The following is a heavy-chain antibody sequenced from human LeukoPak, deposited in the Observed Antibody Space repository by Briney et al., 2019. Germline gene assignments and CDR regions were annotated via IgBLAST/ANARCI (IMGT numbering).Heavy chain of an antibody. CDR3: ARGATTVTTWWFDP. CDR1: GFTLSSYW. CDR2: ISSSSSYI. V-gene: IGHV3-21*01. J-gene: IGHJ5*02. Sequence: GGSLRLSCAASGFTLSSYWMSWVRQAPGKGLEWVSSISSSSSYIYYADSVKGRFTISRDNAKNSLYLQMNSLRAEDTAVYYCARGATTVTTWWFDPWGQGTLVTVSS. D-gene: IGHD4-17*01.